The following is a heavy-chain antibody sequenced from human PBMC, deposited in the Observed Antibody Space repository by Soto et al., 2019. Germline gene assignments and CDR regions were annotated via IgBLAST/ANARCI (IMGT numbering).Heavy chain of an antibody. Sequence: PGESLKISCKGSGYTFTNYWIGWVRQMPGKGLEWMGIIYPGDSDTRYSPSFQGQVTISVDKSISTAHLQWSSLTASDTAMYYCARPTGDANNKIDYWGQGTLVTVSS. CDR3: ARPTGDANNKIDY. V-gene: IGHV5-51*01. J-gene: IGHJ4*02. CDR2: IYPGDSDT. D-gene: IGHD2-8*01. CDR1: GYTFTNYW.